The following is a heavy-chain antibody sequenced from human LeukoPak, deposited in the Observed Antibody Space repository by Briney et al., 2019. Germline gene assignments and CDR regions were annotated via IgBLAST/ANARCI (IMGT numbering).Heavy chain of an antibody. V-gene: IGHV3-7*01. CDR2: INQDVSET. J-gene: IGHJ4*02. D-gene: IGHD3-22*01. Sequence: GSLRLSCAASGFTFSSYWTSWVRQAPGKGLEWVANINQDVSETNYVDSVKGRFTISRDNSKNTLYLQMNSLRAEDTAVYYCARDLSGYYDSSGYMGGYFDYWGQGTLVTVSS. CDR1: GFTFSSYW. CDR3: ARDLSGYYDSSGYMGGYFDY.